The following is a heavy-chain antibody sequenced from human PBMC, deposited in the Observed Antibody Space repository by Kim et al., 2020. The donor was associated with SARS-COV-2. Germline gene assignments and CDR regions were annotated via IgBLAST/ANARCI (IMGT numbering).Heavy chain of an antibody. D-gene: IGHD6-19*01. J-gene: IGHJ4*02. CDR3: ARGAVAGRTYKY. Sequence: SETLSLTCAVNGGSFSGYYWSWIRQPPGKGLEWIGDMSDSGSANYNPSLKSRLTISLDTSKKHFSLKLSSLTAADTAVYYCARGAVAGRTYKYWGQGIQVTVSS. V-gene: IGHV4-34*01. CDR2: MSDSGSA. CDR1: GGSFSGYY.